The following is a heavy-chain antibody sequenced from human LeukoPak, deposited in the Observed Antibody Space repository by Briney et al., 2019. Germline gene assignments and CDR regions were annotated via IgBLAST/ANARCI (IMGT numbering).Heavy chain of an antibody. CDR1: GFTFSSYE. J-gene: IGHJ3*02. Sequence: PGGSLRLSCAASGFTFSSYEMNWVRQAPGKGLEWVSYISSSGSTIYYADSVKGRFTISRDNAKNSLYLQMNSLRAEDTAVYYCARETYIVATIGAFDIWGQGTMVTVSS. D-gene: IGHD5-12*01. CDR2: ISSSGSTI. CDR3: ARETYIVATIGAFDI. V-gene: IGHV3-48*03.